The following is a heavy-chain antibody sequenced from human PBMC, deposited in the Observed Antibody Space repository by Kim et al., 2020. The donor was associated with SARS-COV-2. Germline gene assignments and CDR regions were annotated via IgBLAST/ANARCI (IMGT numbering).Heavy chain of an antibody. CDR2: INAGNGNT. Sequence: ASVKVSCKASGYTFTSYAMHWVRQAPGQRLEWMGWINAGNGNTKYSQKFQGRVTITRDTSASTAYMELSSLRSEDTAVYYCARNLRYYGSGSYPGWFDPWGQGTLVTVSS. J-gene: IGHJ5*02. V-gene: IGHV1-3*01. CDR3: ARNLRYYGSGSYPGWFDP. CDR1: GYTFTSYA. D-gene: IGHD3-10*01.